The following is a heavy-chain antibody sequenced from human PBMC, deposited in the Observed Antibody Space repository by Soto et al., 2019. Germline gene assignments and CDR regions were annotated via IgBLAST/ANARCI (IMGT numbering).Heavy chain of an antibody. CDR1: GFTFSSYA. Sequence: LRLSCAASGFTFSSYAMSWVRQAPGKGLEWVSAISGSGGSTYYADSVKGRFTISRDNSKNTLYLQMNSLRAEDTAVYYCAKDRWFGELLYYGMEVWSQGTTVTVSS. CDR2: ISGSGGST. D-gene: IGHD3-10*01. V-gene: IGHV3-23*01. J-gene: IGHJ6*02. CDR3: AKDRWFGELLYYGMEV.